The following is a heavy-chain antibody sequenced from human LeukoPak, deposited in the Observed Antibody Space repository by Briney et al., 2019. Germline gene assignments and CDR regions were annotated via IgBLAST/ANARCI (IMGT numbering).Heavy chain of an antibody. Sequence: GGSLRLSCAASGFTFSNYAMNWVRQAPGKGLEWVSTISDSGGSTYYAASVKGRFTISRDNSKKTLYLQMNSLRAEDTALYFCAEGLYSAVWYFDLWGRGTLVTVSS. V-gene: IGHV3-23*01. CDR1: GFTFSNYA. J-gene: IGHJ2*01. D-gene: IGHD2-15*01. CDR3: AEGLYSAVWYFDL. CDR2: ISDSGGST.